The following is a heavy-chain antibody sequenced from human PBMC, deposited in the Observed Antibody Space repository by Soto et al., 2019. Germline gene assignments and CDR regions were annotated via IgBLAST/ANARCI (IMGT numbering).Heavy chain of an antibody. CDR1: GYSFAGYW. D-gene: IGHD3-22*01. Sequence: GASLKISCKASGYSFAGYWITWVRQKPGKGLEWMGRIDPSDSQTYYSPSFRGHVTISATNSITTVFLQWSSLRASDTAMYYCARQIYDSDTGPNFQYYFDSWGQGTPVTVSS. CDR3: ARQIYDSDTGPNFQYYFDS. CDR2: IDPSDSQT. V-gene: IGHV5-10-1*01. J-gene: IGHJ4*02.